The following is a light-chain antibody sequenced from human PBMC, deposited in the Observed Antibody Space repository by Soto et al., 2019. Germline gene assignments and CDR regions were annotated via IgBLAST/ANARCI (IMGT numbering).Light chain of an antibody. Sequence: EIVLTQYPGTLSWSPGERATLSCRAGQSLSSNALAWYQQKGGQAPRLLVFGATNRATGIPDRFTGSGSGADFTLTITRLEPEDVAVYYCHQYGSSPWTFGQGTKVEIK. V-gene: IGKV3-20*01. CDR3: HQYGSSPWT. J-gene: IGKJ1*01. CDR1: QSLSSNA. CDR2: GAT.